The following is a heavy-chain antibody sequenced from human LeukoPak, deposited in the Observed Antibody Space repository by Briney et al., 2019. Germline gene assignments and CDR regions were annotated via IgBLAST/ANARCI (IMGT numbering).Heavy chain of an antibody. J-gene: IGHJ4*02. D-gene: IGHD3-10*01. V-gene: IGHV1-2*02. CDR3: ARRSLLWFGESDYFDY. Sequence: ASVKVSCKASGYTFTGYYMHWVRQAPGQGLEWMGWINPNSGGTNYAQKFQGRVTMTRDTSISTAYMELSRLRSDDTAVYYCARRSLLWFGESDYFDYWGQGTLVTVSS. CDR1: GYTFTGYY. CDR2: INPNSGGT.